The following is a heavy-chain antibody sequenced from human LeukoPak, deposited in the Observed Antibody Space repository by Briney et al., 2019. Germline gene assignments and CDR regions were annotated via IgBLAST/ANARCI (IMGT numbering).Heavy chain of an antibody. CDR1: GFTFRSYG. D-gene: IGHD6-13*01. CDR3: ARSDREYSSSWYAFDI. Sequence: GGSLRLSCAASGFTFRSYGMHWVRQAPGKGLEWVAVIWYDGSNKYYADSVKGRFTISRDNSKNTLYLQMNSLRAEDTAVYYCARSDREYSSSWYAFDIWGQGTMVTVSS. CDR2: IWYDGSNK. J-gene: IGHJ3*02. V-gene: IGHV3-33*08.